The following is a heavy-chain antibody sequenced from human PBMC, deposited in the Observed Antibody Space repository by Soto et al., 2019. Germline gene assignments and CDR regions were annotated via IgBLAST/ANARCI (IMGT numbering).Heavy chain of an antibody. J-gene: IGHJ3*02. D-gene: IGHD3-22*01. CDR3: ATTENYDYYDSSGYYLSNGAFDS. Sequence: QVQLVQSGAEVKKPGASVKVSCKASGYTFTSYAMHWVRQAPGQRLEWMGWINAGNGNTKYSQKFQGRVTITRDTSAITAYIELSSLRSEDTAVYYCATTENYDYYDSSGYYLSNGAFDSWGQGTMVTVSS. CDR1: GYTFTSYA. V-gene: IGHV1-3*01. CDR2: INAGNGNT.